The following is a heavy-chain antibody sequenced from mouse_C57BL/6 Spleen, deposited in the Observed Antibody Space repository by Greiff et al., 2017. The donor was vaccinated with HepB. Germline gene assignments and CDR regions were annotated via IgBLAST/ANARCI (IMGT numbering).Heavy chain of an antibody. D-gene: IGHD1-1*01. CDR1: GYAFTNYL. J-gene: IGHJ3*01. CDR3: ARDHYYGSSRFAY. V-gene: IGHV1-54*01. Sequence: VQLQQSGAELVRPGTSVKVSCKASGYAFTNYLIEWVKQRPGQGLEWIGVINPGSGGTNYNEKFKGKATLTADKSSSTAYMQLSSLTSEDSAVYFCARDHYYGSSRFAYWGQGTLVTVSA. CDR2: INPGSGGT.